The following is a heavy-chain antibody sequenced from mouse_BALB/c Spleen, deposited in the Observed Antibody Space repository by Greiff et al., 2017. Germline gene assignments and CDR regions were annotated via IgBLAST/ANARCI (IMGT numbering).Heavy chain of an antibody. CDR1: GFTFSDYY. CDR3: ARDERVLSSYWYFDV. J-gene: IGHJ1*01. Sequence: EVMLVESGGGLVKPGGSLKLSCAASGFTFSDYYMYWVRQTPEKRLEWVATISDGGSYTYYPDSVKGRFTISRDNAKNNLYLQMSSLKSEDTAMYYCARDERVLSSYWYFDVWGAGTTVTVSS. V-gene: IGHV5-4*02. D-gene: IGHD1-1*02. CDR2: ISDGGSYT.